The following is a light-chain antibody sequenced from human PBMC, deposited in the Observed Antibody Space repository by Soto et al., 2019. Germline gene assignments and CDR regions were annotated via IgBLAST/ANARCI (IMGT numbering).Light chain of an antibody. J-gene: IGKJ5*01. V-gene: IGKV3-15*01. CDR2: GAY. Sequence: DIVMTQYPDNLSVSPGDRVTLTCCATQRVRSNLAWYQQRPGQAHRLIISGAYNRATGIPVRFSGSGSGTEFTLTISRLQSEDFAVYYCQKSHNWPLITLGKGTRVEIK. CDR3: QKSHNWPLIT. CDR1: QRVRSN.